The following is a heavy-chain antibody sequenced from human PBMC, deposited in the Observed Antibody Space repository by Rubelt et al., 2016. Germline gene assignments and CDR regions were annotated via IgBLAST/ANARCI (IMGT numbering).Heavy chain of an antibody. V-gene: IGHV3-66*01. CDR2: IYSGGST. D-gene: IGHD5-12*01. Sequence: EVQLVESGGGLVQPGGSLRLSCAASGFTFSSYSMNWVRQAPGKGLEWVSVIYSGGSTYYADSVKGRFTISRDNSKNTLYLQMNSLRAEDTAVYYCAKGKYGGYQSPDAFDIWGQGTMVTVSS. J-gene: IGHJ3*02. CDR1: GFTFSSYS. CDR3: AKGKYGGYQSPDAFDI.